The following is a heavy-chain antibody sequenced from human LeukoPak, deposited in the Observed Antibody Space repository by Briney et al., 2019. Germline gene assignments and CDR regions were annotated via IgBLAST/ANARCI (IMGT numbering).Heavy chain of an antibody. CDR2: INSDGSST. Sequence: PGGSLRLSCAASGFTFSSYWMHWVRQAPGKGLVWVSRINSDGSSTSYADSVKGRFTISRDNAKNTLYLQMNSLRAEDTAVYYCSRGGDYGDYDYYYGMDVWGQGTTVTVSS. CDR3: SRGGDYGDYDYYYGMDV. V-gene: IGHV3-74*01. J-gene: IGHJ6*02. D-gene: IGHD4-17*01. CDR1: GFTFSSYW.